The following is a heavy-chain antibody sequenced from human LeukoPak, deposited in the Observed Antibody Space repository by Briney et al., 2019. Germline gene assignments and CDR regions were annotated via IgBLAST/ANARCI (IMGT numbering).Heavy chain of an antibody. J-gene: IGHJ4*02. CDR3: ATDLDSSSWAF. V-gene: IGHV3-21*01. CDR1: GFTFSFYS. CDR2: ISSSSSSK. D-gene: IGHD6-13*01. Sequence: PGGSLRLSCGASGFTFSFYSMSWVRQAPGKGLEWVSTISSSSSSKYYADSVKGRFTISRDNAKNSLYLQMNSLRVEDTAMYYCATDLDSSSWAFGGQGTLVTVSS.